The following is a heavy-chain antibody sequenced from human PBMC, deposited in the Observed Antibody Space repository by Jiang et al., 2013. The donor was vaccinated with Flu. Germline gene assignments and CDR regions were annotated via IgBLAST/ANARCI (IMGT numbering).Heavy chain of an antibody. V-gene: IGHV4-31*03. CDR3: ARARGCGGDCYPGYYYYYMDV. D-gene: IGHD2-21*02. CDR1: GGSISSGGYY. J-gene: IGHJ6*03. CDR2: IYYSGSA. Sequence: GPGLVKPSQTLSLTCTVSGGSISSGGYYWSWIRQHPGKGLEWIGYIYYSGSAYYNPSLKSRVTISVDTSKNQFSLKLSSVTAADTAVYYCARARGCGGDCYPGYYYYYMDVWGKGTTVTV.